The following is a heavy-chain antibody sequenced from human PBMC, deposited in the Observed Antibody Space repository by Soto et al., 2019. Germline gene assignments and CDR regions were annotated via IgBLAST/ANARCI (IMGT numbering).Heavy chain of an antibody. D-gene: IGHD3-10*01. CDR1: GFTFSYYP. CDR2: ISGIRDYI. J-gene: IGHJ4*02. Sequence: EVQLVESGGGLVNPGGSLRLSCAASGFTFSYYPLHWVRRAPGKGLECVSSISGIRDYIRYADSVKGRFTISRDNAKTSLYLQMNSLTAEDTAVYYCAREGVHNYTEYYFDYWGQGTLVTVSS. CDR3: AREGVHNYTEYYFDY. V-gene: IGHV3-21*06.